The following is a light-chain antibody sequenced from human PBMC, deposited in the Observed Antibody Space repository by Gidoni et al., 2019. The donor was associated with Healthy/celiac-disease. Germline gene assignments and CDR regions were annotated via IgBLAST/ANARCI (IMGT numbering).Light chain of an antibody. V-gene: IGKV1-5*03. CDR1: QSISSC. CDR2: KAS. CDR3: QQYNSYPYT. J-gene: IGKJ2*01. Sequence: DLQMIKSPSTLSASLGDRATITCRSSQSISSCLAWYQQKPGKAPKPLIYKASSLESGVPSRFSGSGSGTEFTLTISSLQPDDFAAYYCQQYNSYPYTFGQGTKLEIK.